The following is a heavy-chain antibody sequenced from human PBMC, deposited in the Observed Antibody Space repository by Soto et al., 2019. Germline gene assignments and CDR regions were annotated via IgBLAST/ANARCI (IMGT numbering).Heavy chain of an antibody. V-gene: IGHV3-23*01. CDR3: AKEISGYNAPLDH. Sequence: SLRLSCAASVFTFSSYAMNWVRQAPGKGLEWVSVISGSDSSTYYADSVKGRFTISRDNSKNTLYVQMNSLRAEDTAVYYCAKEISGYNAPLDHWGQGTRVTVSS. J-gene: IGHJ4*02. CDR2: ISGSDSST. D-gene: IGHD5-12*01. CDR1: VFTFSSYA.